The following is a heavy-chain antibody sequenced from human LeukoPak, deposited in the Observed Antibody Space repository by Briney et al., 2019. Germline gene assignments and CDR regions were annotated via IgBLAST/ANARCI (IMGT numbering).Heavy chain of an antibody. Sequence: PSETLSLTCTVSGGSISSYYWSWIRQPPGKGLEWIGYIYYSGSTNYNPSLKSRVTISVDTSRNQFSLKLSSVTAADTAVYYCARHGSYYGSGSYMAYWGQGTLVTVSS. V-gene: IGHV4-59*08. J-gene: IGHJ4*02. CDR2: IYYSGST. D-gene: IGHD3-10*01. CDR3: ARHGSYYGSGSYMAY. CDR1: GGSISSYY.